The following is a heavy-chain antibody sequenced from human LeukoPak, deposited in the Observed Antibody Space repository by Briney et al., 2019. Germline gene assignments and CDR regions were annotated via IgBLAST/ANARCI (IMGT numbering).Heavy chain of an antibody. CDR1: GLSFSTFA. CDR2: ISSSSGYI. Sequence: GGSLRLSCAASGLSFSTFAMSWVRQGPARGLEWVSSISSSSGYIYYADSVKGRFTISRDNAKNSLYLQMNSLRAEDTAVYYCARIYCSGGSCYSVYFDYWGQGTLVTVSS. J-gene: IGHJ4*02. D-gene: IGHD2-15*01. V-gene: IGHV3-21*01. CDR3: ARIYCSGGSCYSVYFDY.